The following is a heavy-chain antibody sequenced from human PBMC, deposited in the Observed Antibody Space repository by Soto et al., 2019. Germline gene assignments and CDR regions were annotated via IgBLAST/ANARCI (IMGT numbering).Heavy chain of an antibody. J-gene: IGHJ4*02. CDR3: ARDTSPITFGGDLDY. D-gene: IGHD3-16*01. Sequence: GGSLRLSCAASGFTFSSYGMHWVRQAPGKGLEWVAVIWYDGSNKYYADSVKGRFTISRDNSKNTLYLQMNSLRAEDTAVYYCARDTSPITFGGDLDYWGQGTLVTVSS. CDR2: IWYDGSNK. CDR1: GFTFSSYG. V-gene: IGHV3-33*01.